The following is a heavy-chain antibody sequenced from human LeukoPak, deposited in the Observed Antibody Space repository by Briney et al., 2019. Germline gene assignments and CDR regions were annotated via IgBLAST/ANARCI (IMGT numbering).Heavy chain of an antibody. CDR3: ARRSYNSPFRY. D-gene: IGHD5-24*01. J-gene: IGHJ4*02. CDR1: GGSISSSSYY. CDR2: IYYSGNT. Sequence: SETLSLTCTVSGGSISSSSYYWGWIRQPPGKGLEWIGSIYYSGNTYYNPSLKSRVTISVDTPKNQFSLKLSSMTAADTAVYYCARRSYNSPFRYWGQGTLVTVSS. V-gene: IGHV4-39*07.